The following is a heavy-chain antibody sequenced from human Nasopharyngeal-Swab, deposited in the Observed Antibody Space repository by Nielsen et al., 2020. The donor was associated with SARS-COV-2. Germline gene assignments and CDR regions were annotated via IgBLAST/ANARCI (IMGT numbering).Heavy chain of an antibody. CDR2: IYYSGST. V-gene: IGHV4-39*01. CDR3: ARRDGSWSGYYTDY. CDR1: GGSISRISYY. J-gene: IGHJ4*02. Sequence: SETLSLTCTVSGGSISRISYYWGWIRQPPGKGLEWIGSIYYSGSTYYNPSLKSRVTISVDTSKNQFSLKLSSVTAADTAVYYCARRDGSWSGYYTDYWGQGTLVTVSS. D-gene: IGHD3-3*01.